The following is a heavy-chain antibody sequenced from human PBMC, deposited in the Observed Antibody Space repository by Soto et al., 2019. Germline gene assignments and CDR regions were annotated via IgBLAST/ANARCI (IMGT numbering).Heavy chain of an antibody. J-gene: IGHJ4*02. V-gene: IGHV1-46*03. D-gene: IGHD5-18*01. CDR2: ISPSGGST. CDR3: ARDKDTMARGLPRY. Sequence: GASVKVSCKASGYTFTSYYIHWVRQAPGQGLEWMGVISPSGGSTSYAQKFQGRVTMTTDTSTSKVYMELSSLRSEDTAVYYCARDKDTMARGLPRYWGQGTLVTVSS. CDR1: GYTFTSYY.